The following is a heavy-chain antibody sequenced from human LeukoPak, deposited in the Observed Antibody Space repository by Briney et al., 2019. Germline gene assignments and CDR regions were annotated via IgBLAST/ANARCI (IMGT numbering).Heavy chain of an antibody. J-gene: IGHJ4*02. V-gene: IGHV4-59*01. CDR3: ARDLSDTRGGYFDY. Sequence: PSETLSPTCTVSGVSISNYYWSWIRQPPGRGLEWIGYMYYIGSTNYNPSLKSRVTISVDTSKNQFSLKLSSVTAADTAVYFCARDLSDTRGGYFDYWGQGTLVTVSS. D-gene: IGHD3-16*01. CDR2: MYYIGST. CDR1: GVSISNYY.